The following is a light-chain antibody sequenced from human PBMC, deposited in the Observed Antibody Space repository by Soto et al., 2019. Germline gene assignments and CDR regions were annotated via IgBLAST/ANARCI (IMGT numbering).Light chain of an antibody. CDR2: EVS. CDR3: SSYTSSSTLEYV. CDR1: SSDVGGYNY. J-gene: IGLJ1*01. V-gene: IGLV2-14*01. Sequence: QSALTQPASVSGSPGQSITISCTGTSSDVGGYNYVSWYQQHPGKAPKLMIYEVSNRPSGVSNRFSGSKSGNTASLTISGLQAEDEADYYCSSYTSSSTLEYVFGTGTK.